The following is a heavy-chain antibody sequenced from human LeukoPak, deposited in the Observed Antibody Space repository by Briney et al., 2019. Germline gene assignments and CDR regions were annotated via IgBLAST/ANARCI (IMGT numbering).Heavy chain of an antibody. CDR1: GGSISSGGYY. V-gene: IGHV4-30-4*08. Sequence: SETLSLTCTVSGGSISSGGYYWSWIRQHPGKGLEWIAYIYYSGSTYYNPSLKSRVAISVDTSKNQFSLKLNSVTAADTAVYYCARYSGSYYLDYWGQGTLVTVSS. J-gene: IGHJ4*02. D-gene: IGHD1-26*01. CDR2: IYYSGST. CDR3: ARYSGSYYLDY.